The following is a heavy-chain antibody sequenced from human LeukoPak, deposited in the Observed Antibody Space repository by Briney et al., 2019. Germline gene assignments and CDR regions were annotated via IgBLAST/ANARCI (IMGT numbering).Heavy chain of an antibody. D-gene: IGHD2-2*01. Sequence: GASVKVSCKASGYSFTSYAMHWVRQAPGQRLEWMGWINVGTGYTKNSQKFQGRVTITRDTSTSTAYMELRSLRSDDTAVYYCARDRFESGYCSSTSCLEYFQHWGQGTLVTVSS. V-gene: IGHV1-3*01. J-gene: IGHJ1*01. CDR3: ARDRFESGYCSSTSCLEYFQH. CDR2: INVGTGYT. CDR1: GYSFTSYA.